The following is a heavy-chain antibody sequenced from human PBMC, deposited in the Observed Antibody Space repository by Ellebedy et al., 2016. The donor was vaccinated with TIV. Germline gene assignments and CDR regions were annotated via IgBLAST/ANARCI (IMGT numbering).Heavy chain of an antibody. J-gene: IGHJ5*02. CDR2: ISYDGSKI. CDR3: ARVGLRFGELSTWKWFDP. Sequence: GGSLRLSCAASGFIFSDYAMHWVRQAPGKGLEWVALISYDGSKIYYADSVKGRFTISRDISKNTLYLQMNSLRAEDTAVYFCARVGLRFGELSTWKWFDPWGQGTLVTVSS. V-gene: IGHV3-30*04. D-gene: IGHD3-10*01. CDR1: GFIFSDYA.